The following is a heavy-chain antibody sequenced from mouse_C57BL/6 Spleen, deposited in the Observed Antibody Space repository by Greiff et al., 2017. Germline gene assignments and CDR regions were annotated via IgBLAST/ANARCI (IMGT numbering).Heavy chain of an antibody. J-gene: IGHJ1*03. D-gene: IGHD2-5*01. CDR3: TRRNYSNSFDV. CDR2: IDPETGGT. CDR1: GYTFTDYE. V-gene: IGHV1-15*01. Sequence: VQLQQSGAELVRPGASVTLSCKASGYTFTDYEMHWVKQTPVHGLEWIGAIDPETGGTAYNQKFKGKAILTADKSSSTAYMELRSLTSEDSAVYYCTRRNYSNSFDVWGTGTTVTVSS.